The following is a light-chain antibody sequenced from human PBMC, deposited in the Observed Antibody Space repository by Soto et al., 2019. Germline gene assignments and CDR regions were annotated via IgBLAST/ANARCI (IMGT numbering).Light chain of an antibody. V-gene: IGLV1-44*01. J-gene: IGLJ1*01. CDR2: SNN. CDR1: SSNIGSNT. CDR3: AAWDDSLNCYV. Sequence: PSSSGAAVERVTLSYSGSSSNIGSNTVNWYQQLPGTAPKLLIYSNNQRPSGVPDRFSGSKSGTSASLAISGLQSEDEADYYCAAWDDSLNCYVFGTGTEVTVL.